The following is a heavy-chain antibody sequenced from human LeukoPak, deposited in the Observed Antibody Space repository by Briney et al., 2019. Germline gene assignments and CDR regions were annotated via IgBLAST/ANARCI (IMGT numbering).Heavy chain of an antibody. Sequence: GGSWRPSCEAPGLTVITNDMTWARQVPGRGLDGVSVLYSDGNTKYADSVQGRFTISRDNSKNTLYLEMNSLSPDDTAVYYCARGVEPLAANTLAYWGQGTLVTVSS. J-gene: IGHJ4*02. CDR2: LYSDGNT. CDR3: ARGVEPLAANTLAY. D-gene: IGHD1-14*01. V-gene: IGHV3-53*01. CDR1: GLTVITND.